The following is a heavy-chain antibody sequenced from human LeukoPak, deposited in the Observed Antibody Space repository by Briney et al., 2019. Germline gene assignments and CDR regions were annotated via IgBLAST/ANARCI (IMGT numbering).Heavy chain of an antibody. CDR3: ARGGRSGNFDK. Sequence: GGSLTLSCAASGFTFSGYWMHWVRHAPGKGLAWVSVIRSDGSITTYADSVKGRFTISRDTAKNTLYLQMNSLRAEDTAVYYCARGGRSGNFDKWGQGTLVSVSS. V-gene: IGHV3-74*01. J-gene: IGHJ4*02. CDR2: IRSDGSIT. CDR1: GFTFSGYW. D-gene: IGHD1-26*01.